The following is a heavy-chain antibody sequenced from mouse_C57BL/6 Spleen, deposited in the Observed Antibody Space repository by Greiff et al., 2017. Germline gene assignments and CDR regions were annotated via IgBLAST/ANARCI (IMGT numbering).Heavy chain of an antibody. J-gene: IGHJ2*01. CDR3: ARWGGVDYFGY. V-gene: IGHV1-82*01. CDR2: IYPGDGDP. D-gene: IGHD1-1*02. Sequence: QVQLQQSGPELVKPGASVKISCKASGYAFSSSWMNWVKQRPGKGLEWIGRIYPGDGDPNYNGKFKGKATLAADKSSSTAYMQLSSLTSEDSAVYFCARWGGVDYFGYWGQGTTLTVSS. CDR1: GYAFSSSW.